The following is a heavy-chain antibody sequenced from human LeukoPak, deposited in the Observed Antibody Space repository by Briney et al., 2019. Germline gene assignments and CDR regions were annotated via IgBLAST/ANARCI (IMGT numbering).Heavy chain of an antibody. V-gene: IGHV4-59*01. J-gene: IGHJ4*02. CDR2: IYYSGST. CDR3: ARAKDTAMVIDY. CDR1: GGSISSYY. Sequence: SETLSLTCTVAGGSISSYYWSWIRQPPGKGLEWIGYIYYSGSTNYNPSLKSRVTISVDTSKNQFSLKLSSVTAADTAVYYCARAKDTAMVIDYWGQGTLVTVSS. D-gene: IGHD5-18*01.